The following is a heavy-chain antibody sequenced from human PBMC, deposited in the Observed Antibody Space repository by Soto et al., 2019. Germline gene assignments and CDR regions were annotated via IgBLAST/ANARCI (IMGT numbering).Heavy chain of an antibody. Sequence: PGGSLRLSCAASGFTFSSYSMNWVRQAPGKGLEWVSSISSSSSYIYYADSVKGRFTISGDNAKNSLYLQMNSLRAEDTAVYYCARDFHYYYGMDVWGQGTTVTVSS. CDR1: GFTFSSYS. V-gene: IGHV3-21*01. J-gene: IGHJ6*02. CDR2: ISSSSSYI. CDR3: ARDFHYYYGMDV.